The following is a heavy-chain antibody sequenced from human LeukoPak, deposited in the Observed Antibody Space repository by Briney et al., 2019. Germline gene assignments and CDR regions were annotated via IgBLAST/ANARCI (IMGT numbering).Heavy chain of an antibody. CDR1: GYTFTSYG. J-gene: IGHJ4*02. CDR3: ARVRYSSSWYFFDY. D-gene: IGHD6-13*01. CDR2: ISAYNGNT. Sequence: ASVKVSCKASGYTFTSYGISWVRQAPGQGLEWMGWISAYNGNTNYAQKLQGRVTMTTDTSTSTAYMELRSLRSDDTAVYYCARVRYSSSWYFFDYWGRGTLVTVSS. V-gene: IGHV1-18*01.